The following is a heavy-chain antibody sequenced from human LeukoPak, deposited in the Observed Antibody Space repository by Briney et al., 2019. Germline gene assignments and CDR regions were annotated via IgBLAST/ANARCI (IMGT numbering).Heavy chain of an antibody. CDR1: GFTFSSYG. V-gene: IGHV3-30*02. J-gene: IGHJ4*02. CDR2: IRYDGSNK. CDR3: AKDWEVVVVPAALGY. Sequence: GGSLRLSCAASGFTFSSYGTHWVRQAPGRGLEWVAFIRYDGSNKYYADSVKGRFTISRDNSKNTLYLQMNSLRAEDTAVYYCAKDWEVVVVPAALGYWGQGTLVTVSS. D-gene: IGHD2-2*01.